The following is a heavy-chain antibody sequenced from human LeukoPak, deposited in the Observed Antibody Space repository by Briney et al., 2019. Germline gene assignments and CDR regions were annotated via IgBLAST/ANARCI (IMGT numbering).Heavy chain of an antibody. CDR3: ARRHLDAATWFDP. CDR2: IYYSGST. D-gene: IGHD3/OR15-3a*01. J-gene: IGHJ5*02. Sequence: PSETLSLTCTVSGGSISSYYWSWIRQPPGKGLEWIGYIYYSGSTNYNPSLKSRVTISVDTSKNQFSLKLSSETAADTAVYYCARRHLDAATWFDPWGQGTLVTVSS. V-gene: IGHV4-59*08. CDR1: GGSISSYY.